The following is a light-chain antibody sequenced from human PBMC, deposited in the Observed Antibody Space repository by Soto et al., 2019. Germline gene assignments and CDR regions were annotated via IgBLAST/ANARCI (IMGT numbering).Light chain of an antibody. Sequence: EIVMTQSPATLSVSPGERATLSCRASQSGSSNLAWYQQKPGQAPRLLIYDASTRATGIPDRFSGSGSGTEFTLTISSLQSEDFAVYYCQQYNNWPVTFGPATKVDIK. CDR1: QSGSSN. CDR3: QQYNNWPVT. CDR2: DAS. V-gene: IGKV3-15*01. J-gene: IGKJ3*01.